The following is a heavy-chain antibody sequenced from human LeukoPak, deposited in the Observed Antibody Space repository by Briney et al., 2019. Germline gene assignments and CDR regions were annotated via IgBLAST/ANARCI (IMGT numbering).Heavy chain of an antibody. Sequence: SETLSLTCTVSGGSISSSSYYWGWIRQPPGKGLEWIGSIYYSGSTYYNPSLKSRVTISVDTSKNQFSLKLSSVTAADTAVYYCASLDFGAEGSGYYYVPAPYWGQGTLVTVSS. CDR3: ASLDFGAEGSGYYYVPAPY. D-gene: IGHD3-22*01. V-gene: IGHV4-39*01. CDR1: GGSISSSSYY. CDR2: IYYSGST. J-gene: IGHJ4*02.